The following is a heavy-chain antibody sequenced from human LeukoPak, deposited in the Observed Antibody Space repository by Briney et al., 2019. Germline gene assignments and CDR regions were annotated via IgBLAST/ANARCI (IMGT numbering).Heavy chain of an antibody. V-gene: IGHV3-21*01. J-gene: IGHJ5*02. CDR1: GFTFSSYS. CDR2: ISSSSSYI. CDR3: APDCSSTSCYTRFDP. Sequence: PGGSLRLSCAASGFTFSSYSMNWVRQAPGKGLEWVSSISSSSSYIYYADSVKGRFTISRDNAKNSLYLQMNSLRAEDTAVYSCAPDCSSTSCYTRFDPWGQGTLVTVSS. D-gene: IGHD2-2*02.